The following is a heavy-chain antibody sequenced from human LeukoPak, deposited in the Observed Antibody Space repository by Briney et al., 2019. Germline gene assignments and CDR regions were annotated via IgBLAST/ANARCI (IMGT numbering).Heavy chain of an antibody. J-gene: IGHJ3*02. Sequence: SETLSLTCIVSGGSISRSNYYWGWIRQSPGKGLEWIGSIYYNGNTYYNPSLKSRVTISVDTSKNQFSQKLSSVTAADTAVYYCARGDYYYDSTDLGAFDIWGQGTMVTVSS. CDR3: ARGDYYYDSTDLGAFDI. CDR2: IYYNGNT. V-gene: IGHV4-39*01. CDR1: GGSISRSNYY. D-gene: IGHD3-22*01.